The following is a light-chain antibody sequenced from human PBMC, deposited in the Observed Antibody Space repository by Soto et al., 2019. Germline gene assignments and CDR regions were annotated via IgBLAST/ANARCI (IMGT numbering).Light chain of an antibody. J-gene: IGLJ3*02. CDR2: EVS. V-gene: IGLV2-14*01. CDR3: SSYTSSSTIGV. CDR1: SSDVGGYNY. Sequence: QSALTQPASVSGSPGQSITISCTGTSSDVGGYNYVSWYQQHPGKAPKLMIYEVSNRPSGVSNRFSGSKSGNTASLTISGLPAEDEADYYCSSYTSSSTIGVFGGGTKLTDL.